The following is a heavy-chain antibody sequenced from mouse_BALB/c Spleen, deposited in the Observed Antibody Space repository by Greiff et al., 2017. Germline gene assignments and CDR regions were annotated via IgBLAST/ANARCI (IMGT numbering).Heavy chain of an antibody. CDR1: GFSLTGYG. D-gene: IGHD3-1*01. CDR3: ARDPARATGAMDY. V-gene: IGHV2-6-7*01. CDR2: IWGDGST. J-gene: IGHJ4*01. Sequence: VQLQQSGPGLVAPSQSLSITCTVSGFSLTGYGVNWVRQPPGKGLEWLGMIWGDGSTDYNSALKSRLSISKDNSKSQVFLKMNSLQTDDTARYYCARDPARATGAMDYWGQGTSVTVSS.